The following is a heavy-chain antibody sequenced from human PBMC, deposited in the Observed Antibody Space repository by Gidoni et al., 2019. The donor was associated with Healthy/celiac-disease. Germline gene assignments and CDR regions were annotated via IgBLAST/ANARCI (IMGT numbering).Heavy chain of an antibody. CDR1: GFTFSSYA. CDR3: ARLVTANGMDV. J-gene: IGHJ6*02. V-gene: IGHV3-64*01. D-gene: IGHD2-21*02. Sequence: EVQLVESGGGLVQPGGSLRLSCAASGFTFSSYAMHWVRQAPGKGLEYVSAISSNGGSTNYANSVKGRFTISRDNSKNTLYLQMGSLRAEDMAVYYCARLVTANGMDVWGQGTTVTVSS. CDR2: ISSNGGST.